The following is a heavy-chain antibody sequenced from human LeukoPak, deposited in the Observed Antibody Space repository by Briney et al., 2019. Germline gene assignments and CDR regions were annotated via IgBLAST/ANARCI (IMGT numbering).Heavy chain of an antibody. CDR3: ARRSRGQHHDAYDI. CDR2: IYYSGST. Sequence: SETLSLTCTVSGGSISSSSYYWGWIRQPPGKGLQWIGNIYYSGSTYYNPSVKSRVTISVDTSKNQFSLKLSSVTAADTAVYYCARRSRGQHHDAYDIWGQGTMVTVSS. CDR1: GGSISSSSYY. J-gene: IGHJ3*02. V-gene: IGHV4-39*01. D-gene: IGHD6-19*01.